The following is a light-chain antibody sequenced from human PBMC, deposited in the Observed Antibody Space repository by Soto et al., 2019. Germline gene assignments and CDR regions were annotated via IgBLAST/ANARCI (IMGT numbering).Light chain of an antibody. J-gene: IGLJ1*01. CDR1: NIGTKR. V-gene: IGLV3-21*04. CDR3: QVWDIMTDNYV. CDR2: YDS. Sequence: SYELTQPPSVSVAPEKTATITCGGNNIGTKRVHWYRQKPGQAPVLVISYDSDRPSGIPERFSGANSGNTATLTISRVEDGDEADYYCQVWDIMTDNYVFGPGTKLTVL.